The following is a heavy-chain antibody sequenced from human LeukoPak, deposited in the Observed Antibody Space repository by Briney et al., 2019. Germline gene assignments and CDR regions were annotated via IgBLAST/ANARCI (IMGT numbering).Heavy chain of an antibody. CDR2: ISAYNGNT. CDR1: GYTFTSYG. J-gene: IGHJ6*02. D-gene: IGHD4-17*01. V-gene: IGHV1-18*01. Sequence: ASVKVSFKASGYTFTSYGISWVRQAPGQGLEWMGWISAYNGNTNYAQKLQGRVTMTTDTSTSTAYMELRSLRSDDTAVYYCARTTVTPYYYYYGMDVWGQGTTVTVSS. CDR3: ARTTVTPYYYYYGMDV.